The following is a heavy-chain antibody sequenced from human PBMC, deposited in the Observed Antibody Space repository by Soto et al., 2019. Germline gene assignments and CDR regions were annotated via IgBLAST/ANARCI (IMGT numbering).Heavy chain of an antibody. D-gene: IGHD1-26*01. CDR2: IDWDDSK. CDR3: ARTVGANPRGRYFDH. Sequence: SGPTLVNPTQTLTLTCTFSGFSLSTSGMCVSWIRQPPGKALEWLARIDWDDSKYYSTSLRTSLTISKDTSENQVVLTLTNMDPVDTATYYCARTVGANPRGRYFDHWGQGTLVTVSS. V-gene: IGHV2-70*11. J-gene: IGHJ4*02. CDR1: GFSLSTSGMC.